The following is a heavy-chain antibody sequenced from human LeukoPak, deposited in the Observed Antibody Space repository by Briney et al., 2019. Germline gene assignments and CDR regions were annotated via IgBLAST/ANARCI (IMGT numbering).Heavy chain of an antibody. CDR1: GFTFSSYG. J-gene: IGHJ5*02. CDR3: AKDHSSGWWNWFDP. Sequence: GGSLRLSCAASGFTFSSYGMHWVRQAPGKGLEWVAVISYDGSNKYYADSVKGRFTISRDNSENTLYLQMNSLRAEDTAVYYCAKDHSSGWWNWFDPWGQGTLVTVSS. D-gene: IGHD6-19*01. V-gene: IGHV3-30*18. CDR2: ISYDGSNK.